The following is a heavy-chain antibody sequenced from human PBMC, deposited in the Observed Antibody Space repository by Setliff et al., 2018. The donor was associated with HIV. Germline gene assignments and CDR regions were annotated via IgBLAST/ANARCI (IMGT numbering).Heavy chain of an antibody. Sequence: SVKVSCKASGDTFTSYSIIWVRQAPGQGLEWMGGIIPIFGSANYAQRFLGRLPITADYMELSSLRPEDTAVYFCARGRETYLGGVGFWGQGTPVTVSS. J-gene: IGHJ4*02. CDR3: ARGRETYLGGVGF. CDR2: IIPIFGSA. CDR1: GDTFTSYS. V-gene: IGHV1-69*13. D-gene: IGHD7-27*01.